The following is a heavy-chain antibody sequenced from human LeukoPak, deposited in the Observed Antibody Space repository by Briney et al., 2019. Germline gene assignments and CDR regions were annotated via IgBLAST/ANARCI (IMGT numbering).Heavy chain of an antibody. CDR3: ARLSSHSHFDY. CDR2: INTYNGNT. CDR1: GYTFTSYA. Sequence: ASVKVSCKASGYTFTSYAFSWVRQAPGQGLEWMGWINTYNGNTDYAQKLQGRVTMTTDTSTSTAYMELRSLRSDDTAVYYCARLSSHSHFDYWGQGTLVTVSS. D-gene: IGHD2-2*01. V-gene: IGHV1-18*01. J-gene: IGHJ4*02.